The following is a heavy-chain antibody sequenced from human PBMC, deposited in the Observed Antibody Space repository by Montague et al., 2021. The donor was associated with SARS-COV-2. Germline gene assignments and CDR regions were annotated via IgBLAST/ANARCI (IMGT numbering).Heavy chain of an antibody. CDR3: ARDAGYCNSTSCQSGYYYYYMDV. Sequence: SLRLSCAASGFTFSSYAMHWVRQAPGKGLEWVSVISYDGSNKYYADSVKGRFTISRGNSKNSLYLQMNSLRAEDTALYYCARDAGYCNSTSCQSGYYYYYMDVWGKGTLVTVSS. V-gene: IGHV3-30*04. CDR2: ISYDGSNK. J-gene: IGHJ6*03. D-gene: IGHD2-2*01. CDR1: GFTFSSYA.